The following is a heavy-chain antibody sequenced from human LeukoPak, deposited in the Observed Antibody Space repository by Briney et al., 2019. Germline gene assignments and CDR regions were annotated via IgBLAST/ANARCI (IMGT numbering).Heavy chain of an antibody. D-gene: IGHD1-20*01. CDR2: ISSSSSYI. CDR1: GFTFSSYS. J-gene: IGHJ4*02. V-gene: IGHV3-21*01. Sequence: GGSLRLSCAASGFTFSSYSMNWVRQAPGKGLEWVSSISSSSSYIYYADSVKGRFTISRDNAKNSPYLQMNSLRAEDTAVYYCARVPNRYNWNDNYFDYWGQGTLVTVSS. CDR3: ARVPNRYNWNDNYFDY.